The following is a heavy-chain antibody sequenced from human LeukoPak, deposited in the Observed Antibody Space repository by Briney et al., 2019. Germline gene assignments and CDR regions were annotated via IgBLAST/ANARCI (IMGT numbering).Heavy chain of an antibody. D-gene: IGHD3-3*01. CDR1: GFTFSSYA. CDR2: ISGSGDST. CDR3: AKAGRITIFGVVSASYYFDY. J-gene: IGHJ4*02. V-gene: IGHV3-23*01. Sequence: GGSLRLSCAASGFTFSSYAMSWVRQAPGKGLEWVSAISGSGDSTYYADSVKGRFTISRDNSKNTLYLQMNSLRAEDTAVYYCAKAGRITIFGVVSASYYFDYWGQGTLVTVSS.